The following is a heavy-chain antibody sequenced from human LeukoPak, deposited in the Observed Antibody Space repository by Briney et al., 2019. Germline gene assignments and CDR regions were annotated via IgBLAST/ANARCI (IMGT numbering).Heavy chain of an antibody. D-gene: IGHD3-22*01. J-gene: IGHJ5*02. Sequence: PSETLSLTCAVYGGSFSGYYWSWIRQPPGKGLEWIREINHSGSTNYNPSLKSRVTISVDTSKNQFSLKLSSVTAADTAVYYCARLEYYYDSSGSWGQGTLVTVSS. CDR1: GGSFSGYY. CDR2: INHSGST. V-gene: IGHV4-34*01. CDR3: ARLEYYYDSSGS.